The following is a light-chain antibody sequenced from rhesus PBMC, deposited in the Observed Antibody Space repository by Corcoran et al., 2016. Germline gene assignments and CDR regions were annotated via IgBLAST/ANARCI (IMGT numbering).Light chain of an antibody. CDR2: YAN. CDR1: QGISSY. J-gene: IGKJ3*01. Sequence: DIQMSQSPSSLSASVGDRVTITCRASQGISSYLNWYQQKPGKAPKLLIYYANSLASGVPSMFSGSGSGTDYTLTISSLQPEDFATYYCQQGYSTPCTFGPGTKLDIK. CDR3: QQGYSTPCT. V-gene: IGKV1-32*03.